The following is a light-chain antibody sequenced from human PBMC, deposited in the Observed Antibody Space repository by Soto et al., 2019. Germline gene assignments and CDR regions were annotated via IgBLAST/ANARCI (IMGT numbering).Light chain of an antibody. CDR3: QHYVGSPPYT. J-gene: IGKJ2*01. Sequence: EIVLTQSPDTLSLSPGEGATLSCRASQRVTSNYLAWYQQKPGQAPRLLIYGASRRATGIPDRFSGSGAGTELTLTISRVDPEDFGVYYFQHYVGSPPYTFGQGTKLEVK. CDR2: GAS. CDR1: QRVTSNY. V-gene: IGKV3-20*01.